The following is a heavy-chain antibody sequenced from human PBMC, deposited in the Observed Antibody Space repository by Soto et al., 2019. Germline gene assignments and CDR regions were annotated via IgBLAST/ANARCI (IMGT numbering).Heavy chain of an antibody. Sequence: GESLKISCAASGFTFSSYSMNWVRQAPGKGLEWVSSISSSSSYIYYADSVKGRFTISRDNAKNSLYLQMNSLRAEDTAVYYCARQLGYCSSTSCYLGVDYYYGMDVWGQGTKVTVSS. J-gene: IGHJ6*02. V-gene: IGHV3-21*01. CDR2: ISSSSSYI. CDR3: ARQLGYCSSTSCYLGVDYYYGMDV. CDR1: GFTFSSYS. D-gene: IGHD2-2*01.